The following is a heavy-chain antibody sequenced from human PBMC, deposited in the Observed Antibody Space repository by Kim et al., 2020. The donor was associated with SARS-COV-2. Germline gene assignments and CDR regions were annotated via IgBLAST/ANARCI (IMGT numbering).Heavy chain of an antibody. Sequence: TTDYAAHVKGRFTISRNDSKNTLYLQMNSLKTEDTAVYYCTTGVWFGESSWGQGTLVTVSS. V-gene: IGHV3-15*01. D-gene: IGHD3-10*01. CDR2: TT. J-gene: IGHJ5*02. CDR3: TTGVWFGESS.